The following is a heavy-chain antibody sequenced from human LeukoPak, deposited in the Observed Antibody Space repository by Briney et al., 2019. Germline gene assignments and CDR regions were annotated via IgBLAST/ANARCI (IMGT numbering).Heavy chain of an antibody. CDR1: GFSFNTYA. D-gene: IGHD6-19*01. J-gene: IGHJ4*02. V-gene: IGHV3-23*01. Sequence: GGSLRLSCAASGFSFNTYAMSWLRQAPGKGPEWVSGISDSGAGTYYPASVKGRFTISRDNYKNTVYLQMNSLRVDDTAVYYWAIAKGPTDIVVAAAGVSGYWGRGALVTVSS. CDR2: ISDSGAGT. CDR3: AIAKGPTDIVVAAAGVSGY.